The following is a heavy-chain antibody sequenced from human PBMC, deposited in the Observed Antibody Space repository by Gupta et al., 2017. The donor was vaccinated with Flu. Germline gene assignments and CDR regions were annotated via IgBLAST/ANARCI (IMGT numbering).Heavy chain of an antibody. CDR2: IIPIFRTT. V-gene: IGHV1-69*01. CDR3: ARGVGDTFYYPYGVDV. J-gene: IGHJ6*02. Sequence: QVQLVQPGAEVKKTGSSMRVSCKASGGNFNKYAISWVRQAPGQGLEWMGGIIPIFRTTNYAQEFQGRVTITADEFMSTSYMELSSLRSEDTAVYYCARGVGDTFYYPYGVDVWGQGTTITVSS. D-gene: IGHD1-26*01. CDR1: GGNFNKYA.